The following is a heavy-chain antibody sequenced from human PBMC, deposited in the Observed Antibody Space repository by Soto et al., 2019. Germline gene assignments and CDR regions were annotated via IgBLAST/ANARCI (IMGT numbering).Heavy chain of an antibody. D-gene: IGHD6-13*01. Sequence: EVQLVESGGGLFQPGGSRRLSCEAFGITLSTYWRHWFGQAPGRGLVWVSRINSDGSSTSYADSVKGRFTISRDNAKNTLYLQMNSLRAEDTAVYYCAREYSSSRYFDYWGQGTLVTVSS. CDR3: AREYSSSRYFDY. CDR1: GITLSTYW. V-gene: IGHV3-74*01. CDR2: INSDGSST. J-gene: IGHJ4*02.